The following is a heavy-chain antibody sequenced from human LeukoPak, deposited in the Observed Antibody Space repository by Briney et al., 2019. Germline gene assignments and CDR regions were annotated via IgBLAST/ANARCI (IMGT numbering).Heavy chain of an antibody. CDR3: GRRGSGLNWFDP. CDR1: GGSFSSSSYY. J-gene: IGHJ5*02. V-gene: IGHV4-39*01. Sequence: SETLSLTCTVSGGSFSSSSYYWGFIRQPPGKGLEWIGSISYSGSTSYSPSLKSRVTMSVDTSKNQFSLKLSSVTAADTAVYYRGRRGSGLNWFDPWGQGTLVTVSS. D-gene: IGHD6-25*01. CDR2: ISYSGST.